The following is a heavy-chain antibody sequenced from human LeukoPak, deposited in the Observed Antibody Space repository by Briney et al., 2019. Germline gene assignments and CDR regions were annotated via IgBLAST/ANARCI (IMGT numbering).Heavy chain of an antibody. CDR3: AKDSPQVAGTYFDY. J-gene: IGHJ4*02. D-gene: IGHD6-19*01. CDR1: GFTVSSNY. V-gene: IGHV3-53*01. CDR2: IYSGGST. Sequence: PGGSLRLSCAASGFTVSSNYMSWVRQAPGKGLEWVSVIYSGGSTYYADSVKGRFTISRDNSKNTLYLQMNSLRAEDTAVCYCAKDSPQVAGTYFDYWGQGTLVTVSS.